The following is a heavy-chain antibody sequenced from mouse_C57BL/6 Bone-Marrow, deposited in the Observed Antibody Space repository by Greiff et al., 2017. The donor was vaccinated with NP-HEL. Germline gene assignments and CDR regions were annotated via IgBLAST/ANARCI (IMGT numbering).Heavy chain of an antibody. V-gene: IGHV14-4*01. Sequence: EVQLQQSGAELVRPGASVKLSCTASGFTFTDDYMHWVKQRPEQGLEWIGWIDPENGATDYASQFQGKATITADTSSNTAYLQLSSLTSEDTAFYCCTSYGYEFAYWGQGTLVTVSA. CDR3: TSYGYEFAY. CDR1: GFTFTDDY. CDR2: IDPENGAT. D-gene: IGHD2-2*01. J-gene: IGHJ3*01.